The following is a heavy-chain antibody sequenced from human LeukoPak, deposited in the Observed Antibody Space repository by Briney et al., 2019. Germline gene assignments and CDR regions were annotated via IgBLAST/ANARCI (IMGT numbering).Heavy chain of an antibody. CDR2: IYYSGRT. CDR3: ARRRYYDGSGYLE. J-gene: IGHJ1*01. Sequence: SETLSLXCSVSGDSVSRSDSYWDWSRQPPGKGLEWIGTIYYSGRTYYSPSLKSRVTMSVDPSNNQFSLNLRSVTAADTALYYCARRRYYDGSGYLEWGQGTLLSVSS. CDR1: GDSVSRSDSY. V-gene: IGHV4-39*01. D-gene: IGHD3-22*01.